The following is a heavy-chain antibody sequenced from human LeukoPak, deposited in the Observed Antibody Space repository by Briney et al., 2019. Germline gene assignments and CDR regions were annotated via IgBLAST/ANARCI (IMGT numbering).Heavy chain of an antibody. V-gene: IGHV5-51*01. J-gene: IGHJ3*02. CDR2: IYPGDSDT. D-gene: IGHD6-19*01. CDR1: GYSFTSYW. Sequence: GESLKISCKGSGYSFTSYWIGWVRQMPGKGLEWMGIIYPGDSDTRYSPSFQGQVTISADKSISTAYLQWSSLKASDTAMYYCVRPMNDIAVAGAFDIWGQGTMVIVSS. CDR3: VRPMNDIAVAGAFDI.